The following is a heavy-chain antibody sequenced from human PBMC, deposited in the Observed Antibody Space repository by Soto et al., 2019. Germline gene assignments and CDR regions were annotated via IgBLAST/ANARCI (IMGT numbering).Heavy chain of an antibody. Sequence: PSETLSLTCAVYGGSFSGYYWSWIRQPPGKGLEWIGEINHSGSTNHNPSLKSRVTISVDTSKNQFSLKLSSVTAADTAVYYCARDNRLLEWQYDYWGQGTLVTVSS. CDR2: INHSGST. CDR1: GGSFSGYY. D-gene: IGHD3-3*01. CDR3: ARDNRLLEWQYDY. V-gene: IGHV4-34*01. J-gene: IGHJ4*02.